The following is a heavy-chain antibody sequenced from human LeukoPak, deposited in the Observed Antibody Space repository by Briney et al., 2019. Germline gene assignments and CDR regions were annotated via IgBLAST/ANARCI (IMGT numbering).Heavy chain of an antibody. J-gene: IGHJ3*02. D-gene: IGHD6-19*01. V-gene: IGHV4-4*07. Sequence: PSETLSLTCTVSGGSISSYYWSWIRQPAGKGLEWIGRIYTSGSTNYNPSLKRRVTMSVDTSKNQFSLKLSSVTAADTAVYYCARDIAVAGTGAFDIWGQGTMVTVSS. CDR2: IYTSGST. CDR3: ARDIAVAGTGAFDI. CDR1: GGSISSYY.